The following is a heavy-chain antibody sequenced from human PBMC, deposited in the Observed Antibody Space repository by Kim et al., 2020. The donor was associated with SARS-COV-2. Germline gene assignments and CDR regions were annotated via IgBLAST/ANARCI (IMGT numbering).Heavy chain of an antibody. CDR2: INHSGST. J-gene: IGHJ6*02. D-gene: IGHD3-10*01. CDR1: GGSFSGYY. Sequence: SETLSLTCPVYGGSFSGYYWSWIRQPPGKGLEWIGEINHSGSTNYNPSLKSRVTISVDTSKNQFSLKLSSVTAADTAVYYCARWGAGAISYYGSGNPQGMDVWGQGTTVTVSS. V-gene: IGHV4-34*01. CDR3: ARWGAGAISYYGSGNPQGMDV.